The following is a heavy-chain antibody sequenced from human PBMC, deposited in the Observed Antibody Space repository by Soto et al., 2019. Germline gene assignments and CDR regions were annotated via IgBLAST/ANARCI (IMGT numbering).Heavy chain of an antibody. J-gene: IGHJ4*02. CDR3: ARGVGIQLWLPLYYFDY. D-gene: IGHD5-18*01. CDR1: GGSFSGYY. Sequence: PSETLSLTCAVYGGSFSGYYWSWIRQPPGKGLEWIGEINHSGSTNYNPSLKSRVTISVDTSKNQFSLKLSSVTAADTAVYYCARGVGIQLWLPLYYFDYWGQGTLVTVSS. CDR2: INHSGST. V-gene: IGHV4-34*01.